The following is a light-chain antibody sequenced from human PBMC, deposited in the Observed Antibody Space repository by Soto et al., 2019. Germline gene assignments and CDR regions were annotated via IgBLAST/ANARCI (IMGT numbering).Light chain of an antibody. V-gene: IGKV3-15*01. CDR2: RPF. Sequence: EIVMTQSPATLSLSPGERATLSCRASQSVSSNLAWYQQKPGQAPRLLIYRPFTRATGIPARFIGSGSGTEFTLTISSLQSEDFAVYYCQQYNNWPRTFSQGTKVEIK. CDR3: QQYNNWPRT. CDR1: QSVSSN. J-gene: IGKJ1*01.